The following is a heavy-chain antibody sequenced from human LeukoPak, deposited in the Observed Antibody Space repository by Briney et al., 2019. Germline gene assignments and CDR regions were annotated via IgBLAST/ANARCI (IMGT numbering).Heavy chain of an antibody. CDR2: INAGNGNT. CDR1: GYAFTSYA. V-gene: IGHV1-3*01. D-gene: IGHD3-22*01. Sequence: GASVKLSRKGSGYAFTSYAMHLVREAHGQRLEWRGWINAGNGNTKYSQKSHGRVTITRDTSASTAYVELSSLRSEGTAVYYCARASGYYNAWGERPLVTVPS. CDR3: ARASGYYNA. J-gene: IGHJ5*02.